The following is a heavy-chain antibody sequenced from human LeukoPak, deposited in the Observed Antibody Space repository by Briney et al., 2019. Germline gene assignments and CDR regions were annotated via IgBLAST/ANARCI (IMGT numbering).Heavy chain of an antibody. D-gene: IGHD2-2*01. CDR1: GFTVSSYY. CDR3: AREPSNALCE. CDR2: IYSSGAT. V-gene: IGHV3-66*01. Sequence: PGGSLRLSCAAAGFTVSSYYMSWARQAPEKGLEWVSVIYSSGATYYADSVKGRFTISRDNSRNTLYLQMNSLRAEDTAVYYCAREPSNALCEWGQGTTVPVS. J-gene: IGHJ6*02.